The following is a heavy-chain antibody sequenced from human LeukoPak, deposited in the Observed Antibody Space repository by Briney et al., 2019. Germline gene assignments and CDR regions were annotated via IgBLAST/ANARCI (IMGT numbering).Heavy chain of an antibody. CDR1: GFTFSSYA. CDR2: ISYDGSNK. CDR3: ARDPNLWPHSDY. Sequence: GGSLRLSCAASGFTFSSYAMHWVRQAPGKGLEWVAVISYDGSNKYYADSVKGRFTISRDNSKNTLYLQMNSLRAEDTAVYYCARDPNLWPHSDYWGQGTLVTVSS. D-gene: IGHD2-21*01. V-gene: IGHV3-30-3*01. J-gene: IGHJ4*02.